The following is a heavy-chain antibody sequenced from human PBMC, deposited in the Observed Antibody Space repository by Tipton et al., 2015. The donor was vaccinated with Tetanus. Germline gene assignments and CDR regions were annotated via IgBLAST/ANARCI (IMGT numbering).Heavy chain of an antibody. CDR1: GFTFRSYG. CDR3: AKDPASRGWFDP. V-gene: IGHV3-33*06. Sequence: SGFTFRSYGMHWVRQAPGKGLEWVALIWYDGSNKNYADSVKGRFTISRDNSKNTVYLQMNSLRDEDTAVYYCAKDPASRGWFDPWGQGTLVSVSS. CDR2: IWYDGSNK. J-gene: IGHJ5*02.